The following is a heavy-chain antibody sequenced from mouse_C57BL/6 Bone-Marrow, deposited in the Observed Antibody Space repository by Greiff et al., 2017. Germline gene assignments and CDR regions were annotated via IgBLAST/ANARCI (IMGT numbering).Heavy chain of an antibody. CDR3: ARHTHRYFDV. CDR1: GFTFSSYG. CDR2: ISSGGSYT. J-gene: IGHJ1*03. V-gene: IGHV5-6*02. Sequence: DVKLVESGGDLVKPGGSLKLSCAASGFTFSSYGMSWVRQTPDKRLEWVATISSGGSYTYYPDSVKGRFTISRDNAKNTLYLQMSSLKSEDTAMYYCARHTHRYFDVWGTGTTVTVSS.